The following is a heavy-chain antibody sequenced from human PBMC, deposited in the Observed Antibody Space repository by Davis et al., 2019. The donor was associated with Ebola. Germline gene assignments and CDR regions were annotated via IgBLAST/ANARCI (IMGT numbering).Heavy chain of an antibody. CDR3: ARDRPSDVGATGPFDS. D-gene: IGHD1-26*01. CDR2: VNTSDGST. J-gene: IGHJ4*02. CDR1: GNSFSSNY. Sequence: ASVKVSCKASGNSFSSNYMHWVRQAPGQGLEWMGIVNTSDGSTNYAQKFQGRVTMTRDTSTKTLYMDLRSLRSEDTAVYYCARDRPSDVGATGPFDSWGQGTLVTVSS. V-gene: IGHV1-46*01.